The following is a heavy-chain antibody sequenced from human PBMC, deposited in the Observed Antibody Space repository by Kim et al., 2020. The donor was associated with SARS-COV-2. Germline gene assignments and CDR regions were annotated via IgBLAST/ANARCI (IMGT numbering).Heavy chain of an antibody. J-gene: IGHJ4*02. V-gene: IGHV3-43*01. CDR3: AKDKESAYVY. CDR1: GFTFDDYT. D-gene: IGHD3-16*01. Sequence: GGSLRLSCAASGFTFDDYTMHWVRQAPGKGLEWVSLISWDGGSTYYADSVKGRFTISRDNSKNSLYLQMNSLRTEDTALYYCAKDKESAYVYWGQGTLVTVSS. CDR2: ISWDGGST.